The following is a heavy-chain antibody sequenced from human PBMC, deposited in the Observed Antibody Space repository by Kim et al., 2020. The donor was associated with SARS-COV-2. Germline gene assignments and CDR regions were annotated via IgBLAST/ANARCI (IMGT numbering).Heavy chain of an antibody. D-gene: IGHD6-6*01. J-gene: IGHJ5*02. CDR3: ALSLYSSSSGLNWIDP. V-gene: IGHV2-5*02. Sequence: SGPTLVNPTQTLTLTCTFSGFSLSTSGVGVGWIRQPPGKALEWLALIYWDDDKRYSPSLKSRLTITKDTSKTQVVLTMTNMDPVDTATYYCALSLYSSSSGLNWIDPWGAGTLVTVSS. CDR2: IYWDDDK. CDR1: GFSLSTSGVG.